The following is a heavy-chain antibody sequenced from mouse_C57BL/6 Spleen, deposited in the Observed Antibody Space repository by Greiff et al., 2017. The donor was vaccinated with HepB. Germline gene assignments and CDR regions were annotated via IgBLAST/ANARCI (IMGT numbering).Heavy chain of an antibody. CDR2: IDPNSGGT. V-gene: IGHV1-72*01. J-gene: IGHJ3*01. Sequence: QVQLQQPGAALVKPGASVKLSCKASGYTFTSYWMHWVKQRPGRGLEWIGRIDPNSGGTKYNEKFKSKAKLTVDTPASTAYMQHSSLTSEDSAVYYWAYYYGYDVGAGCAYWGQGTLVTVSA. CDR1: GYTFTSYW. CDR3: AYYYGYDVGAGCAY. D-gene: IGHD2-2*01.